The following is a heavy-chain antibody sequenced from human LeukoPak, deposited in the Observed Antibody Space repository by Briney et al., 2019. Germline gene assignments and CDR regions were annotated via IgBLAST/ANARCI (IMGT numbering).Heavy chain of an antibody. J-gene: IGHJ4*02. Sequence: SETLSLTCTVSGGSISSYHWSWIRQPPGKGLEWIGYIYYSGSTNYNPSLKSRVTISVDTSKNQFYLKLSSVTAADTAVYYCARRAYSSGYCYFDYWGQGTQVTVSS. CDR2: IYYSGST. CDR1: GGSISSYH. CDR3: ARRAYSSGYCYFDY. V-gene: IGHV4-59*08. D-gene: IGHD6-19*01.